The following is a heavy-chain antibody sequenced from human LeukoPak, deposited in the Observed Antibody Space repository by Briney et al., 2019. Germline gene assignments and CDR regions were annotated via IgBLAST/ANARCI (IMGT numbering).Heavy chain of an antibody. J-gene: IGHJ6*02. D-gene: IGHD6-6*01. Sequence: PGRSLRLSCAASGFTFDDYAMHWVRQAPGKGLEWVSGISWNSGSIGYADSVKGRFTISRDNAKNSLYLQMNSLRAEDTALYYCAKDIGSSRYYGMDVWGQGTTVTVSS. CDR1: GFTFDDYA. CDR3: AKDIGSSRYYGMDV. CDR2: ISWNSGSI. V-gene: IGHV3-9*01.